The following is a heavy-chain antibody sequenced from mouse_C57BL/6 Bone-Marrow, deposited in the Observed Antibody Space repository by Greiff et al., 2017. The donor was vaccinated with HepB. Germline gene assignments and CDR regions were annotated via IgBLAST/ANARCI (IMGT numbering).Heavy chain of an antibody. CDR1: GYTFTDYY. CDR2: INPNNGGT. CDR3: ARWDYGYDGNY. V-gene: IGHV1-26*01. Sequence: EVQLQQSGPELVKPGASVKISCKASGYTFTDYYMNWVKQSHGKSLEWIGDINPNNGGTSYNQKFKGKATLTVDKSSSTAYMELRSLTSEDSAVYYCARWDYGYDGNYWGQGTSVTVSS. J-gene: IGHJ4*01. D-gene: IGHD2-2*01.